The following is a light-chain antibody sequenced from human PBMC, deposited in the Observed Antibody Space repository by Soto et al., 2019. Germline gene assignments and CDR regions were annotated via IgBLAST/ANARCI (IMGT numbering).Light chain of an antibody. J-gene: IGKJ1*01. Sequence: EIVMTQSPGTLSVSPGERATLSCRASQSVSSNYLAWYQQKPGQAPRLLIYGASTRATGIPARFSGSGSGTEFTLTISSLQSEDSAVYYCQHYNHWLWTFGQGTKVDI. CDR1: QSVSSN. V-gene: IGKV3-15*01. CDR2: GAS. CDR3: QHYNHWLWT.